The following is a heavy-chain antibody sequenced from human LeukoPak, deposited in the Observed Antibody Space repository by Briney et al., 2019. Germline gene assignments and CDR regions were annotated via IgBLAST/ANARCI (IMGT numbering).Heavy chain of an antibody. CDR1: GGSISSGGYS. CDR2: TYHSGST. D-gene: IGHD3-22*01. V-gene: IGHV4-30-2*01. CDR3: ARGYSSGYEDI. Sequence: SETLSLTCAVSGGSISSGGYSWTWIRQPPGKGLQWIGYTYHSGSTNYNPSLKSRVTISVDRSNNQFSLKVTSVTAADTAVYYCARGYSSGYEDIWGQGTMVTVSS. J-gene: IGHJ3*02.